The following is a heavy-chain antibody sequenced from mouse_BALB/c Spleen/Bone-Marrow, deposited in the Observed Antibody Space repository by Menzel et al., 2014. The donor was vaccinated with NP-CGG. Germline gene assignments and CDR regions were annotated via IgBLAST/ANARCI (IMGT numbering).Heavy chain of an antibody. D-gene: IGHD1-1*01. CDR1: DFNIRDTY. Sequence: VQLQQSGAELVKPGASVKLSCTASDFNIRDTYMHWVKRRPEQGLEWIGRIDPANGNTKYDPKFQGKATITADTSSNTAYLQLSSLTSEDTAVYYCANYYYGSSLFAYWGQGTLVTVSA. CDR2: IDPANGNT. CDR3: ANYYYGSSLFAY. J-gene: IGHJ3*01. V-gene: IGHV14-3*02.